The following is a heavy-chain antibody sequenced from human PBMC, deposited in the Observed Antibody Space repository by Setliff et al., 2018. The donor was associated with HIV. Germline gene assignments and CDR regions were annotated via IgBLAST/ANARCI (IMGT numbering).Heavy chain of an antibody. CDR3: ATDPGYSSTWYSESSQH. V-gene: IGHV1-24*01. CDR2: FDPEDGET. D-gene: IGHD6-13*01. J-gene: IGHJ1*01. CDR1: GYTLTELS. Sequence: WASVKVSCKISGYTLTELSIHWVRQAPGKGLEWMANFDPEDGETFYAQKFQGRLTMTEDTSTDTAYMELSSLRSDDTAMYYCATDPGYSSTWYSESSQHWGQGTVVTVSS.